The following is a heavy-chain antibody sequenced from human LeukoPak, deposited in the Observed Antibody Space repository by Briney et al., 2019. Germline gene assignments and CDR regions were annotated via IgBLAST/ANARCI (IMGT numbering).Heavy chain of an antibody. CDR1: GFTVSSHY. CDR3: ARASTTVPNLLDY. D-gene: IGHD4-17*01. CDR2: IYSGGST. Sequence: GGSLRLSCAASGFTVSSHYMSWVRQAPGKGLEWVSVIYSGGSTYYADSVKGRFTISRDNSKNTLYPQMNSLRAEDTAVYYCARASTTVPNLLDYWGQGTLVTVSS. V-gene: IGHV3-53*01. J-gene: IGHJ4*02.